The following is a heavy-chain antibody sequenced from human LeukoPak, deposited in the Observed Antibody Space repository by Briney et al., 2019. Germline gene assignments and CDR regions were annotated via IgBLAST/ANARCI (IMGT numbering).Heavy chain of an antibody. CDR1: GLTFSSYA. CDR3: ARGRDIVATTLGY. D-gene: IGHD5-12*01. CDR2: ISSNGGST. J-gene: IGHJ4*02. V-gene: IGHV3-64*01. Sequence: GGSLRHSCAASGLTFSSYAMHWVRQAPGKGLEYVSAISSNGGSTYYANSVKGRFTISRDNSKNTLYLQMGSLRAEDMAVYYCARGRDIVATTLGYWGQGTLVTVSS.